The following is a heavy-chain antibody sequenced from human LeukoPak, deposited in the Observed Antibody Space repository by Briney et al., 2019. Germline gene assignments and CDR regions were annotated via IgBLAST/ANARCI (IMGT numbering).Heavy chain of an antibody. J-gene: IGHJ5*02. D-gene: IGHD6-6*01. V-gene: IGHV1-46*01. CDR1: GYTFTSYY. CDR3: ARVGGSSSSHNWFDP. Sequence: ASVKVSCKASGYTFTSYYMHWVRQAPGQGLEWLGIINPSGGSTSYAQKFQCRVTMTRDMSTSTVYMELSSLRSEDTAVYYCARVGGSSSSHNWFDPWGQGTLVTVSS. CDR2: INPSGGST.